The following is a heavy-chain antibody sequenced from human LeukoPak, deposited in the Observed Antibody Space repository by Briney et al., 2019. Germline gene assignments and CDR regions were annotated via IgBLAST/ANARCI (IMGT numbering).Heavy chain of an antibody. CDR3: ARQYCSSTSCSELDWFDP. CDR2: IYTSGST. Sequence: PSETLSLTCTVSGGSISSYCWSWIRQPPGKGLEWIGYIYTSGSTNYNPSLKSRVTISVDTSKNQFSLKLSSVTAADTAVYYCARQYCSSTSCSELDWFDPWGQGTLVTVSS. D-gene: IGHD2-2*01. V-gene: IGHV4-4*09. CDR1: GGSISSYC. J-gene: IGHJ5*02.